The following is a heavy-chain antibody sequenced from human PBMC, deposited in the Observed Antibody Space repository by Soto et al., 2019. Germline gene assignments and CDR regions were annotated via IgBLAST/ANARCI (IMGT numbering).Heavy chain of an antibody. D-gene: IGHD3-9*01. Sequence: PGGSLRLSCAASGFTFSSDGMRWVRQAPGKGLEWVAVIWYDGSNKYYADSVKGRFAISRDNSKNTLYLQMNSLRAEDTAVYYCARDSGEIFTPPYSYYYMDFWGKGTTVPVSS. J-gene: IGHJ6*03. CDR3: ARDSGEIFTPPYSYYYMDF. V-gene: IGHV3-33*01. CDR1: GFTFSSDG. CDR2: IWYDGSNK.